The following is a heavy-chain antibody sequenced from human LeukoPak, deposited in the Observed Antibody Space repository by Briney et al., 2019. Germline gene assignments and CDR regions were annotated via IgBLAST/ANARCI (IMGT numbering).Heavy chain of an antibody. CDR2: IYSGGST. J-gene: IGHJ4*02. D-gene: IGHD3-22*01. Sequence: GGSLRLSCAASGFTFRNYAMSWVRQAPGKGLEWVSIIYSGGSTYYADSVKGRFTIPRDNSKNTLYLQMNSLRAEDTAVYYCATYDSSGYFSYWGQGTLVTVSS. CDR1: GFTFRNYA. CDR3: ATYDSSGYFSY. V-gene: IGHV3-66*01.